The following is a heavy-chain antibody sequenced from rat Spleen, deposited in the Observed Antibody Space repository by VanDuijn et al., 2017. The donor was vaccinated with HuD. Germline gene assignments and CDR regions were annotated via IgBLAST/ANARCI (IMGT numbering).Heavy chain of an antibody. V-gene: IGHV5S10*01. CDR3: ARLDAGG. J-gene: IGHJ2*01. CDR1: GFTFSDYY. Sequence: EVQLVESDGDLVRPGRSLKLSCAASGFTFSDYYMAWVRQAPKKGLEWVATIIYDGSRTYYRDSVKGRFTISRDNAKSTLYLQMDSLRSEDTATYYCARLDAGGWGQGVMVTVSS. D-gene: IGHD5-1*01. CDR2: IIYDGSRT.